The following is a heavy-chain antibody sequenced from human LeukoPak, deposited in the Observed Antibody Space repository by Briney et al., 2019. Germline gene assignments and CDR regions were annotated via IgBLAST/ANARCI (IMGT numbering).Heavy chain of an antibody. CDR2: IKHDGSEK. V-gene: IGHV3-7*03. CDR1: GFTFSSSW. Sequence: GGSLRLSCAASGFTFSSSWMTWVREAPGKGLEWVANIKHDGSEKYAVDSLKSRFTISRDNARNSLYLQMNSLRAEDTAVYYCATIDYGAFDIWGQGTMVTVSS. J-gene: IGHJ3*02. CDR3: ATIDYGAFDI. D-gene: IGHD4-17*01.